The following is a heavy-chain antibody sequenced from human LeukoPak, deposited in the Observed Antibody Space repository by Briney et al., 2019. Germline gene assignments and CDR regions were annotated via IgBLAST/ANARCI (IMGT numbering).Heavy chain of an antibody. Sequence: GAPVKVSCKASGYTFTGYYMHWVRQAPGQGLEWMGWINPNSGGTNYAQKFQGRVTMTRDTSISTAYMELSRLRSDDTAVYYCARAPATYYGMDVWGQGTTVTVSS. V-gene: IGHV1-2*02. CDR1: GYTFTGYY. D-gene: IGHD2-15*01. CDR3: ARAPATYYGMDV. J-gene: IGHJ6*02. CDR2: INPNSGGT.